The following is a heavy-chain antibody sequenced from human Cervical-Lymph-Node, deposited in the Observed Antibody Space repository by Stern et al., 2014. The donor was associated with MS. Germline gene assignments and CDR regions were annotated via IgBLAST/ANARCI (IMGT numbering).Heavy chain of an antibody. CDR1: GYSFTRSD. CDR3: ARSGLGGAVGS. D-gene: IGHD3-10*01. J-gene: IGHJ5*02. Sequence: VQLVESGAEVKQPGASVKVSCKPSGYSFTRSDIHWVRQAPGQGLGWMGLIVPGDGTTTYAQTWQGRVSMTRDTSATTAYLELRSLRSEDTAVYYCARSGLGGAVGSWGQGTLVTVSA. V-gene: IGHV1-46*04. CDR2: IVPGDGTT.